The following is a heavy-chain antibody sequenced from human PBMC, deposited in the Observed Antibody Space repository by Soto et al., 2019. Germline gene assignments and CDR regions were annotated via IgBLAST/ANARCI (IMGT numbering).Heavy chain of an antibody. D-gene: IGHD6-13*01. CDR2: ISGSGDST. CDR3: AKRGSSSYFDY. V-gene: IGHV3-23*01. J-gene: IGHJ4*02. CDR1: GFTFSSYA. Sequence: EVQLLESGGGLVQPGGSLRLSCAASGFTFSSYAMSWVRQAPGKGLEWVSVISGSGDSTYYADSVKGRFTISRDNSKNTLYLQMNGLRAEDTAVYYCAKRGSSSYFDYWGQGTLVTVSS.